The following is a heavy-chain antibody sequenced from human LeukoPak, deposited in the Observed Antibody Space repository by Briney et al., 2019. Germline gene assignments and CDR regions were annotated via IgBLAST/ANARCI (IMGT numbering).Heavy chain of an antibody. V-gene: IGHV1-46*01. CDR1: GYTFTSYY. CDR3: AKDIGGGYSYGRKFDY. Sequence: ASVKVSCKASGYTFTSYYIHWVRQAPGQGLEWMGLINPSGGSTNYAQKFQGRVTMTRDTSTSTVYMELSSLRAEDTALYYCAKDIGGGYSYGRKFDYWGQGTLVTVSS. CDR2: INPSGGST. J-gene: IGHJ4*02. D-gene: IGHD5-18*01.